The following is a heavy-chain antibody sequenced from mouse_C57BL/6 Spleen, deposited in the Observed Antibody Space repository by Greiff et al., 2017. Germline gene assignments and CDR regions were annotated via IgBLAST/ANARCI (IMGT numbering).Heavy chain of an antibody. J-gene: IGHJ4*01. CDR1: GFNIKDYY. CDR2: IDPEDGDT. Sequence: VQLQQSGAELVKPGASVKLSCTASGFNIKDYYMHWVKQRTEQGLEWIGRIDPEDGDTTYAPKFQGKAPITVDTSSNTAYLPLSHLTSEDSAVYYCAIHYCYGSSYAMDYWGQGTSVTVSS. D-gene: IGHD1-1*01. CDR3: AIHYCYGSSYAMDY. V-gene: IGHV14-2*01.